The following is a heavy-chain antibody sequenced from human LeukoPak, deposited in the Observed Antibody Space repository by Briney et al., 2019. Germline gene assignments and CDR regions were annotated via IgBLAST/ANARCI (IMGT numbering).Heavy chain of an antibody. D-gene: IGHD6-13*01. CDR1: GDSISSSPYY. CDR2: IYYTGST. CDR3: ARDPASGYSTKRYCFDY. Sequence: SETLSLTCTVSGDSISSSPYYWGWIRQPPGKGLEWIGTIYYTGSTYYNPSLKSRVTISIDTSKNRFSLKLSSVTAADTAVYYCARDPASGYSTKRYCFDYWGQGTLVTVSS. V-gene: IGHV4-39*07. J-gene: IGHJ4*02.